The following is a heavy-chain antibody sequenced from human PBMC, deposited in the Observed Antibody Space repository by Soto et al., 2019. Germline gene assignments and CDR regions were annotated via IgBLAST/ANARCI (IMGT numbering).Heavy chain of an antibody. V-gene: IGHV1-2*02. Sequence: ASVKVSCKASGYTFTGYYMHWVRQAPGQGLEWMGWINPNSGGTNYAQKFQGRVTMTRDTSISTAYMELSRLRSDDTAVYYCARDLDGSRFESPYYGMDVWGQGTTFSVSS. CDR1: GYTFTGYY. D-gene: IGHD6-13*01. J-gene: IGHJ6*02. CDR2: INPNSGGT. CDR3: ARDLDGSRFESPYYGMDV.